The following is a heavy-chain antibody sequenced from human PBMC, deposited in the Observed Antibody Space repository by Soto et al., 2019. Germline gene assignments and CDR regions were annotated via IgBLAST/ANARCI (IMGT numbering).Heavy chain of an antibody. CDR2: IWYDGSNK. Sequence: GGSLRLSCAASGFTFSSYGMHWVRQAPGKGLEWVAVIWYDGSNKYYADSVKGRFTISRDNSKNTLYLQMNSLRAEDTAVYYCARDGVDFWSGYPPGGGYYYYYMDVWGKGTTVTVSS. J-gene: IGHJ6*03. CDR3: ARDGVDFWSGYPPGGGYYYYYMDV. CDR1: GFTFSSYG. D-gene: IGHD3-3*01. V-gene: IGHV3-33*01.